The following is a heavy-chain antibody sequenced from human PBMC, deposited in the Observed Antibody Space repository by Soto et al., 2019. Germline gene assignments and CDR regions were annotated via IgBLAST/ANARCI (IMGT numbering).Heavy chain of an antibody. CDR2: IYYTGST. Sequence: SETLSLTCTVSGGSVNTAPYHWSWIRQSPRDGLEWIGNIYYTGSTNYNPSFESRVAISLDTSNNQFSLRLTSLTAADTAVYFCARDHHSYYDTSGYYPDFDFWGQGTLVTVS. J-gene: IGHJ4*02. CDR3: ARDHHSYYDTSGYYPDFDF. D-gene: IGHD3-22*01. V-gene: IGHV4-61*01. CDR1: GGSVNTAPYH.